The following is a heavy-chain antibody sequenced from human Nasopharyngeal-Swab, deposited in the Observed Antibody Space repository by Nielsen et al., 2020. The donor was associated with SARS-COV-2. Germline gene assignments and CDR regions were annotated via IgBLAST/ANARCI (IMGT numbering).Heavy chain of an antibody. V-gene: IGHV1-69*01. CDR3: ARDIYGDYVGY. J-gene: IGHJ4*02. CDR2: IIPIFGAA. D-gene: IGHD4-17*01. Sequence: WVRQAPGQGLEWMGGIIPIFGAANYAQKFQGRVTITADESTSTAYMELSSLRSEDTAVYYCARDIYGDYVGYWGQGTLVTVSS.